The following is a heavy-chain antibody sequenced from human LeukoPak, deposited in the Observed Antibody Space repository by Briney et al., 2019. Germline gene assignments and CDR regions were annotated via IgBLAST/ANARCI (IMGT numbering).Heavy chain of an antibody. D-gene: IGHD6-19*01. V-gene: IGHV1-2*02. CDR3: ARDRTRTGYSSGWYHDY. CDR2: INPNSGDT. Sequence: GASVKVSCKASGYTFTCYYMHWVRQAPGQGLEWMGWINPNSGDTNYAQKFQGRVTMTRDTSISTAYMELSRLRSDDTAVYYCARDRTRTGYSSGWYHDYWGQGTLVTVSS. J-gene: IGHJ4*02. CDR1: GYTFTCYY.